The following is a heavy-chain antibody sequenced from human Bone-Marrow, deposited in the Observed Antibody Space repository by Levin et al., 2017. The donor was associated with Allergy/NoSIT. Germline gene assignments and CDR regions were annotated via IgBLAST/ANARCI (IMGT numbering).Heavy chain of an antibody. D-gene: IGHD3-3*01. CDR3: ARDPRIRIRFLEDDAFDS. CDR1: GFTFSSYG. J-gene: IGHJ3*02. CDR2: IWYDGSNK. V-gene: IGHV3-33*01. Sequence: GESLKISCAASGFTFSSYGMHWVRQAPGKGLEWVAVIWYDGSNKYYADSVKGRFTISRDNSKNTLYLQMNSLRAEDTAVYYCARDPRIRIRFLEDDAFDSWGQGTMVTVSS.